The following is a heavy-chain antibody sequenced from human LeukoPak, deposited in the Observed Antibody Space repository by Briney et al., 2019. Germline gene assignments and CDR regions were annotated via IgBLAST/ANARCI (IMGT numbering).Heavy chain of an antibody. CDR3: ARLPPRSSTRSLAFDV. V-gene: IGHV4-4*09. Sequence: PSETLSLTCTVSGGSTSGYYWSWIRQSPGKRLEWVAYIYNSETTNFNPSLKSRLAISIDRSKNQISLTLTSVTAADTATYYCARLPPRSSTRSLAFDVWGLGTMVTVSS. CDR1: GGSTSGYY. D-gene: IGHD3-10*01. CDR2: IYNSETT. J-gene: IGHJ3*01.